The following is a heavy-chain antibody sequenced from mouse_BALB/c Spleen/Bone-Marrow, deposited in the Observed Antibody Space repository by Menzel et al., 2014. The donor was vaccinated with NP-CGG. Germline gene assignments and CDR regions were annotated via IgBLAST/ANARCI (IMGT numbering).Heavy chain of an antibody. Sequence: VQLQQPGAELVKPGASVKLSCTASGFNIKDTYMHWVKQRPEQGLEWIGRIDPANGNTKYDPKFQGKATITADTSSNTAYLQHSSLTSEDTTVYYCARYYYGSSYFDYWGQGTTLTVSS. CDR1: GFNIKDTY. CDR2: IDPANGNT. V-gene: IGHV14-3*02. CDR3: ARYYYGSSYFDY. J-gene: IGHJ2*01. D-gene: IGHD1-1*01.